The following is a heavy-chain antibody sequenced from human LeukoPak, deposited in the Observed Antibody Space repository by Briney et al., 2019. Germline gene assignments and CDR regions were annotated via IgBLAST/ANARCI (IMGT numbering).Heavy chain of an antibody. CDR2: ISWNGDNR. V-gene: IGHV3-9*01. Sequence: PGRSLRLSCAASGFRFDDFAMHWVRQAPGKGLEWVSGISWNGDNRDYADSVKGRFTISRDNAENSLYLQMNSLRAEDTALYYCAKARSALAGANFDSWGQGTLVTVSS. J-gene: IGHJ4*02. D-gene: IGHD6-19*01. CDR3: AKARSALAGANFDS. CDR1: GFRFDDFA.